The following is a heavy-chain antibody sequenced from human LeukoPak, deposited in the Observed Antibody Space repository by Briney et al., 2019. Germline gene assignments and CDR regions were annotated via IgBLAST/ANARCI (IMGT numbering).Heavy chain of an antibody. J-gene: IGHJ4*02. CDR1: GYTFTGYY. Sequence: ASVKVSCKASGYTFTGYYMHWVRQAPGQGLEWMGWISAYNGNTNYAQKLQGRVTMTTDTSTSTAYMELRSLRSDDTAVYYCARFYGSGSYSVDYWGQGTLVTVSS. V-gene: IGHV1-18*04. CDR3: ARFYGSGSYSVDY. CDR2: ISAYNGNT. D-gene: IGHD3-10*01.